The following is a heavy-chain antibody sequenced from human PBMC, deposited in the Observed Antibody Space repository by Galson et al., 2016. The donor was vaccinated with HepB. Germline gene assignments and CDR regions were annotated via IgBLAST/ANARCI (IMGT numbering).Heavy chain of an antibody. D-gene: IGHD4-23*01. CDR2: ISHTGGT. J-gene: IGHJ6*02. Sequence: ETLSLTCNVSGVSIRSSSYYWAWIRQPPGKGLEWIGEISHTGGTKDNPSLESRVTISMDASKNQFSLKLSSLTAADTAVYYCARTPIRVTAAGNYKGRDVWGQGTSVTVSS. CDR1: GVSIRSSSYY. V-gene: IGHV4-39*07. CDR3: ARTPIRVTAAGNYKGRDV.